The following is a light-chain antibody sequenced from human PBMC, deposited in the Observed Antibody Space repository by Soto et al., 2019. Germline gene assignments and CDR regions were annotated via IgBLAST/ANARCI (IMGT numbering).Light chain of an antibody. Sequence: DIQMTQSPSTLSASVADRVTLTCRASQSISTWLAWYQQKPGKAPKLLIYKASSLESGVPSRFSGSGSGTEFTLTISSLQPDDFAIYYCQQYNSYSWTFGQGTKVDIK. CDR1: QSISTW. CDR3: QQYNSYSWT. V-gene: IGKV1-5*03. J-gene: IGKJ1*01. CDR2: KAS.